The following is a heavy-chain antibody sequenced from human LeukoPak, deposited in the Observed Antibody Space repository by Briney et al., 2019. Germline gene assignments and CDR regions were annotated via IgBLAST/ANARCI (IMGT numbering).Heavy chain of an antibody. CDR2: IISSSSYT. Sequence: GGSLRLSCAASGFTFSNYAMSWVRQAPGKGLEWVSSIISSSSYTYYGDSVKGRFTISRDNAKNSLYLQMNSLRAEDTAVYYCARQGDYDFWSGYYAYYFDYWGQGTLVTVSS. CDR3: ARQGDYDFWSGYYAYYFDY. D-gene: IGHD3-3*01. CDR1: GFTFSNYA. V-gene: IGHV3-21*01. J-gene: IGHJ4*02.